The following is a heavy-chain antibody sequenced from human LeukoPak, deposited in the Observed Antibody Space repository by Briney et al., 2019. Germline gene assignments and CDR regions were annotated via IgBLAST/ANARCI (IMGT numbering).Heavy chain of an antibody. V-gene: IGHV3-64D*06. Sequence: GGSLRLSCSASGFTFSSYAMHWVRQAPGKRLDYVSAITSDGSTTYYADSVKGRFTISRDNSKNTLYLQMSSLRAEDTAVYYCVEDERGYSGYWGQGTLVTVSS. D-gene: IGHD5-12*01. CDR3: VEDERGYSGY. CDR1: GFTFSSYA. J-gene: IGHJ4*02. CDR2: ITSDGSTT.